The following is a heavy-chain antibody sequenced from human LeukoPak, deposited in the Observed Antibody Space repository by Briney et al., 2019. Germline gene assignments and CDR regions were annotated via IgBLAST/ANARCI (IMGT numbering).Heavy chain of an antibody. Sequence: ASVKVSCKASGYNFKTHAFSWVRQVPGQGLEWMGWISGYNGGTAYAQKFQDRVTMTKDTSSTTAYMELRGLTSDDTAVYYCARFWVFGADTSPPYHQGVDVWGQGTTVTVSS. CDR1: GYNFKTHA. J-gene: IGHJ6*02. V-gene: IGHV1-18*01. CDR3: ARFWVFGADTSPPYHQGVDV. D-gene: IGHD3-3*01. CDR2: ISGYNGGT.